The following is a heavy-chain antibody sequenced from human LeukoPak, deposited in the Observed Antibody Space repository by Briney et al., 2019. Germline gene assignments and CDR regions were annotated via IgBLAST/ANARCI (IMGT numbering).Heavy chain of an antibody. D-gene: IGHD3-10*01. CDR2: ISSGTSYI. Sequence: AGSLSLSCAASGFTFSSYSMNWVRQAPGKGLEWVSSISSGTSYIYYADSVKGRFTISRDNAKNSLYLQMNSLRAEDTAVYYCARAGNYYGRHTNWFDPWGEGTLVTVSS. CDR1: GFTFSSYS. J-gene: IGHJ5*02. CDR3: ARAGNYYGRHTNWFDP. V-gene: IGHV3-21*01.